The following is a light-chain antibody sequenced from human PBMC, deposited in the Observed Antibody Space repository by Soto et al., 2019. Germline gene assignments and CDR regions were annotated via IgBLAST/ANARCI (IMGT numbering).Light chain of an antibody. Sequence: QSALTQPPSASGYPGQTVTISCTGTSSDVGRYNYVSWYQQHPGKAPKLMIYEVNKRPSGVPDRFSGSKSGNTASLTVSGLQAEDEADYYCSSYAGSTLVFGGGTKLTVL. CDR2: EVN. CDR1: SSDVGRYNY. V-gene: IGLV2-8*01. J-gene: IGLJ2*01. CDR3: SSYAGSTLV.